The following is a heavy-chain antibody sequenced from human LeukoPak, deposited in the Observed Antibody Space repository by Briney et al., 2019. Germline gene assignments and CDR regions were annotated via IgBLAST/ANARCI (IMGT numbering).Heavy chain of an antibody. V-gene: IGHV3-7*03. D-gene: IGHD3-10*01. J-gene: IGHJ5*02. CDR1: GFTFGSYW. CDR3: AKDISPDYYGSGNWFDP. Sequence: GGSLRLSCAASGFTFGSYWMSWVRQAPGKGLVWVANIKQDGSEKYYVDSVKGRFTISRDNAENSLSLQMNSLRAEDTALYYCAKDISPDYYGSGNWFDPWGQGTLVTVSS. CDR2: IKQDGSEK.